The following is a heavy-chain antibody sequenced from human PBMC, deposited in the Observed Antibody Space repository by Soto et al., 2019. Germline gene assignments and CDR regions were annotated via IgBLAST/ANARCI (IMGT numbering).Heavy chain of an antibody. CDR3: ASEGYCTNGVCSKNYYYGMDV. CDR1: GFTFDDYA. J-gene: IGHJ6*02. V-gene: IGHV3-9*01. D-gene: IGHD2-8*01. CDR2: ISWNSGSI. Sequence: SLRLSCAASGFTFDDYAMHWVRQAPGKGLEWVSGISWNSGSIGYADSVKGRFTISRDNAKNSLYLQMNSLRAEDTAVYYCASEGYCTNGVCSKNYYYGMDVWGQGTTVTVSS.